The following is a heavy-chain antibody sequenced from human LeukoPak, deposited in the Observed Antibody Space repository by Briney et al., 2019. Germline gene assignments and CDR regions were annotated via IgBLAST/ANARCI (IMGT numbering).Heavy chain of an antibody. CDR2: IFYHGST. Sequence: ASETLSLTCTVSGGSISSYYWSWIRQPPGKGLEWIGYIFYHGSTYYNPSLKSRLTISVDTSKNQFSLKLSSVTAADTAVYYCARSEDQLHAFDIWGQGTMVTVSS. J-gene: IGHJ3*02. V-gene: IGHV4-59*01. D-gene: IGHD2-2*01. CDR3: ARSEDQLHAFDI. CDR1: GGSISSYY.